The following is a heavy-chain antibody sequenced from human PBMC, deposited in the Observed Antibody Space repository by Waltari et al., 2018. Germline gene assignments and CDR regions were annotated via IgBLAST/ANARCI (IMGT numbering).Heavy chain of an antibody. CDR3: ARAKGRFGVGVLDAFDI. D-gene: IGHD3-3*01. V-gene: IGHV1-8*01. Sequence: QVQLVQSGAEVKKPGASVKVYCKASGYTFTSYDINWVRQATGQGLEWMGGMNPNSGNTGYAQKFQGRVTMTRNTSISTAYMELSSLRSEDTAVYYCARAKGRFGVGVLDAFDIWGQGTMVTVSS. CDR1: GYTFTSYD. CDR2: MNPNSGNT. J-gene: IGHJ3*02.